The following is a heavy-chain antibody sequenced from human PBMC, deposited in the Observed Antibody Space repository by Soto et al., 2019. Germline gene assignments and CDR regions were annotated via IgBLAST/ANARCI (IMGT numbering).Heavy chain of an antibody. D-gene: IGHD3-16*01. Sequence: QAHLEQSGAEVKRPGASVKVSCKAPGYTFSDFDINWLRQASGQEPEWMGRMNAKSGDTFFAQRFQGKFNMTWDTSLRAAYVEMGSLTSDDTAMYYCARGNPFNYAGFDVWGQGTTVAVSS. CDR1: GYTFSDFD. CDR2: MNAKSGDT. CDR3: ARGNPFNYAGFDV. V-gene: IGHV1-8*01. J-gene: IGHJ6*02.